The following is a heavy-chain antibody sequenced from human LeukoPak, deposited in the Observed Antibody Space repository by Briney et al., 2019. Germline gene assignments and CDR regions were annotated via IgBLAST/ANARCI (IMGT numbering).Heavy chain of an antibody. D-gene: IGHD5-12*01. CDR2: IYYSGST. J-gene: IGHJ5*02. V-gene: IGHV4-59*01. CDR1: GGSISTYY. Sequence: SETLSLTCTVSGGSISTYYWSWIRQPPGKGLEWIGYIYYSGSTNYNPSLKSRVTISVDTSKDQFSLKLSSVTAADTAVYYCARVDYSGYDTRGWFDPWGQGTLVTVSS. CDR3: ARVDYSGYDTRGWFDP.